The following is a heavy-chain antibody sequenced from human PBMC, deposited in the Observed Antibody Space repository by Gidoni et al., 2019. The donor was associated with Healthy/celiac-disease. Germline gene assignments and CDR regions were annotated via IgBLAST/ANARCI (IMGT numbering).Heavy chain of an antibody. CDR3: AKGLPTSRVGAFGI. D-gene: IGHD1-26*01. Sequence: DVQLVEYGGGLVQPGRSLRPSCAASGFTLDHHAVHWVRQAPGKGLAWVSGISWNRGSIGYADALNGRFTISRDNAKNSLYLQVDSLGAEDTSLYYCAKGLPTSRVGAFGIWGQGTMGTLSS. CDR2: ISWNRGSI. CDR1: GFTLDHHA. J-gene: IGHJ3*02. V-gene: IGHV3-9*01.